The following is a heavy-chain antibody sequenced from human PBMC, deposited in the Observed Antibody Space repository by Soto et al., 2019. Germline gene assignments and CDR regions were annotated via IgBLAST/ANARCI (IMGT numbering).Heavy chain of an antibody. CDR3: ARDREGLGAGLF. J-gene: IGHJ3*01. CDR2: ISSSSSYI. V-gene: IGHV3-21*01. Sequence: GGSLRLSCAASGFTFSSYSTNWVRQAPGKGLEWVSSISSSSSYIYYADSVKGRFNISRDNAKNSLYLQMNSLRAEDTAVYYCARDREGLGAGLFWGQGTMVTLSS. D-gene: IGHD1-26*01. CDR1: GFTFSSYS.